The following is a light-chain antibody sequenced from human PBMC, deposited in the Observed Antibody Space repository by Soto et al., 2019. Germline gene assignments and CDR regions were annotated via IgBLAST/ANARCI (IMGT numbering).Light chain of an antibody. CDR3: QQYDNWPYT. Sequence: EIVMTHSPATLSVSPGERATLSCRASQSVSNNLAWYQQKPGQAPRLLIYGASTRATAIPARFSGSGSGTEFTLTISSLQSEDFAVYFCQQYDNWPYTFGHGTKLEIK. V-gene: IGKV3-15*01. CDR1: QSVSNN. CDR2: GAS. J-gene: IGKJ2*01.